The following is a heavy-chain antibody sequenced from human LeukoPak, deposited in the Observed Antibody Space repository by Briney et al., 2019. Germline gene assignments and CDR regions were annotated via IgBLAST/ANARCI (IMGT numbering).Heavy chain of an antibody. J-gene: IGHJ5*02. D-gene: IGHD3-22*01. CDR2: INHSGST. Sequence: KSSETLSLTCAVYGGSFSGYYWSWIRQPPGKGLEWIGEINHSGSTNYNPSLKSRVTISVDTSKNQFSLKLSSVTAADTAVYYCARREGAHYYDSSGYYWFDPWGQGTLVTVSS. CDR3: ARREGAHYYDSSGYYWFDP. V-gene: IGHV4-34*01. CDR1: GGSFSGYY.